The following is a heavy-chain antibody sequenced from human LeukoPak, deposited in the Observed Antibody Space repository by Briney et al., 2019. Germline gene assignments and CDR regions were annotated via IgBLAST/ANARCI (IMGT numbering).Heavy chain of an antibody. CDR2: ISSSSSTI. D-gene: IGHD3-9*01. CDR1: GFTFSSYS. Sequence: GGSLRLSCAASGFTFSSYSMNWVRQAPGKGLEWVSYISSSSSTIYYADSVKGRFTISRDNAKNSLYLQMNSLRAEDTAVYYCAKACTYYDILTGSDYWGQGTLVTVSS. V-gene: IGHV3-48*04. J-gene: IGHJ4*02. CDR3: AKACTYYDILTGSDY.